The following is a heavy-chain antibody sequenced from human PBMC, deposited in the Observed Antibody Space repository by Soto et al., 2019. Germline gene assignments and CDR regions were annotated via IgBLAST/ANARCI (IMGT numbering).Heavy chain of an antibody. V-gene: IGHV3-7*03. D-gene: IGHD3-10*01. J-gene: IGHJ6*02. CDR2: IKQDGSEK. Sequence: GGSLRLSCAASGFTFSSYWMSWVRQAPGKGLEWVANIKQDGSEKYYVDSVKGRFTISRDNAKNSLYLQMNSLRAEDTAVYYCARDYYGSGSYNPAWGYGMDVWGPGTTVTVSS. CDR1: GFTFSSYW. CDR3: ARDYYGSGSYNPAWGYGMDV.